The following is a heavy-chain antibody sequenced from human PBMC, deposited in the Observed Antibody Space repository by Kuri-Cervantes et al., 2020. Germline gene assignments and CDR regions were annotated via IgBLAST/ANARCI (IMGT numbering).Heavy chain of an antibody. CDR3: ATPVTGTTHFDY. CDR2: IYYSGST. CDR1: GGSISSYY. D-gene: IGHD1-20*01. V-gene: IGHV4-59*01. J-gene: IGHJ4*02. Sequence: SETLSLTCTVSGGSISSYYWSWIRQPPGKGLEWIGYIYYSGSTNYNPSLKSRVTISVDTSKNQFSLKLSSVTAADTAVYYCATPVTGTTHFDYWGQGTLVTVSS.